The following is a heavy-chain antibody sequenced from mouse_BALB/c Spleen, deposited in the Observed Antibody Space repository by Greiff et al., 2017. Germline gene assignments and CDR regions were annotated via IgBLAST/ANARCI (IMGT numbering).Heavy chain of an antibody. CDR1: GFSLTRYG. J-gene: IGHJ4*01. CDR3: ARDSYYAMDY. Sequence: VKVEESGPGLVAPSQSLSITCTVSGFSLTRYGVHWVRQPPGKGLEWLGVIWAGGSTNYNSALMSRLSISKDNSKSQVFLKMNSLQTDDTAMYYCARDSYYAMDYWGQGTSVTVSS. V-gene: IGHV2-9*02. CDR2: IWAGGST.